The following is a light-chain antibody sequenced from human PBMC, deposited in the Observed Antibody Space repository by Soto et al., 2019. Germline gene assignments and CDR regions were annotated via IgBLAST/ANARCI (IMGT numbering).Light chain of an antibody. CDR2: GAS. V-gene: IGKV3-20*01. CDR3: QHYVTSLTT. Sequence: EIVLTQSPGTLSFSPGETATLSCGASQSVTSNYLAWYQQKPGQAPRLLIFGASIRVKGIPDRFIGSGSGTDFTLTISRLEPEDFAVYYCQHYVTSLTTFGQGTKVEVK. J-gene: IGKJ1*01. CDR1: QSVTSNY.